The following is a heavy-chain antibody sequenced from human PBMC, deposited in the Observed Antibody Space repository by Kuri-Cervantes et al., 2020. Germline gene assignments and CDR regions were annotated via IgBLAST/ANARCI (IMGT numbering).Heavy chain of an antibody. J-gene: IGHJ3*02. D-gene: IGHD4-17*01. CDR2: IWYDGSNK. CDR1: GFTFSSYG. Sequence: GESLKISCAASGFTFSSYGMHWVRQAPGKGLEWVAVIWYDGSNKYYADSVKGRFTISRDNSKNTLYLQMNSLRAEDTAVYYCAKRNRGFYGDYRLAFDIWGQGTMVTVSS. CDR3: AKRNRGFYGDYRLAFDI. V-gene: IGHV3-30*02.